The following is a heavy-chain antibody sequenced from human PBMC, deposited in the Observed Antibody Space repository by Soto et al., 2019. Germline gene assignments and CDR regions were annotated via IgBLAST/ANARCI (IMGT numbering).Heavy chain of an antibody. CDR3: ASSVCSSTSCYVFSYYYYGMDV. CDR1: GYTFTSYC. V-gene: IGHV1-18*01. J-gene: IGHJ6*02. D-gene: IGHD2-2*01. Sequence: ASVKVSCTASGYTFTSYCISWVRQAPGQGLVWMGWISAYNGNTNYAQKLQGRVTMTTDTSTSTAYMELRSLRSDDTAVYYCASSVCSSTSCYVFSYYYYGMDVWGQGTMVTVSS. CDR2: ISAYNGNT.